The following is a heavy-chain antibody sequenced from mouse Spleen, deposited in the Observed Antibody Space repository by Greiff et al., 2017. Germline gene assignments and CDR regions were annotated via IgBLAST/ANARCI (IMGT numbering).Heavy chain of an antibody. Sequence: EVKLVESEGGLVQPGSSMKLSCTASGFTFSDYYMAWVRQVPEKGLEWVANINYDGSSTYYLDSLKSRFIISRDNAKNILYLQMSSLKSEDTATYYFARDRRGGAPFDYWGQGTTLTVSS. J-gene: IGHJ2*01. CDR1: GFTFSDYY. CDR3: ARDRRGGAPFDY. CDR2: INYDGSST. V-gene: IGHV5-16*01.